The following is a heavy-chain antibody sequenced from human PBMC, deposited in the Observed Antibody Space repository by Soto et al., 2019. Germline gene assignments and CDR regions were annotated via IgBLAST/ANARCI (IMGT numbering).Heavy chain of an antibody. CDR3: ATGYSYGTRGFGYYYYYMDV. CDR1: GYTFTSYD. D-gene: IGHD5-18*01. CDR2: MNPNSGNT. V-gene: IGHV1-8*01. J-gene: IGHJ6*03. Sequence: ASVTVSCQASGYTFTSYDINWVRQATGQGLEWMGWMNPNSGNTGYAQKFQGRVTMTRNTSISTAYMELSSLRSEDTAVYYCATGYSYGTRGFGYYYYYMDVWGKGTTVTVSS.